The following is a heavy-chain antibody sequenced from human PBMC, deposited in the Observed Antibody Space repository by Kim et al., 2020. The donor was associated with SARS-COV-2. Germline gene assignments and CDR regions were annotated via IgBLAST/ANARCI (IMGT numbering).Heavy chain of an antibody. CDR2: ISSSGSTI. CDR1: GFTFSSYE. D-gene: IGHD6-19*01. Sequence: GGSLRLSCAASGFTFSSYEMNWVRQAPGKGLEWVSYISSSGSTIYYADSVKGRFTISRDNAKNSLYLQMNSLRAEDTAVYYCARALGYSRGRYVRLAPCNYYYYGMDVWGQGTTVTVSS. V-gene: IGHV3-48*03. J-gene: IGHJ6*02. CDR3: ARALGYSRGRYVRLAPCNYYYYGMDV.